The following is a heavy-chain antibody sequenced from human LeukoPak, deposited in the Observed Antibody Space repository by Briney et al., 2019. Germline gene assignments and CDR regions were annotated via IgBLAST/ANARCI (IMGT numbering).Heavy chain of an antibody. D-gene: IGHD4-17*01. CDR1: GFTFSSYW. CDR3: ARGGNHGDYWYFDL. CDR2: IKEDGNEK. J-gene: IGHJ2*01. V-gene: IGHV3-7*01. Sequence: GGSLRLSCAASGFTFSSYWMSWVRQAPGKGLEWVANIKEDGNEKDYLDSVKGRFTISRDNAKNSVYLQMNSLRAEDTAVYYCARGGNHGDYWYFDLWGRGTLVTVSS.